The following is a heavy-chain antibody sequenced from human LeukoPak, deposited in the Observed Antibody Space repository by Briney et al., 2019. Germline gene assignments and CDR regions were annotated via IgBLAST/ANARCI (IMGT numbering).Heavy chain of an antibody. Sequence: PGGSLRLSCAASGFTFSSYAMSWVRQAPGKGLEWVSAISGSGGSTYYADSVKGRFTISRDNSQNTLYLQMNSLRAEDTAVYYCAKESDSSSSYPHFDYWGQGTLVTVSS. V-gene: IGHV3-23*01. CDR3: AKESDSSSSYPHFDY. CDR2: ISGSGGST. CDR1: GFTFSSYA. D-gene: IGHD6-13*01. J-gene: IGHJ4*02.